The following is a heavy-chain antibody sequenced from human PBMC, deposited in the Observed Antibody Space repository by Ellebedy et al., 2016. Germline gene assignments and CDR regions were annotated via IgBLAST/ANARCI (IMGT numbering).Heavy chain of an antibody. V-gene: IGHV4-61*02. CDR1: GGSISSGSYY. CDR2: IYTSGST. J-gene: IGHJ4*02. CDR3: ARQSWVVAASFDY. Sequence: SETLSLTXTVPGGSISSGSYYWSWIRQPAGKGLEWIGRIYTSGSTNYNPSLKSRVTMSVDTSKNQFSLKLSSVTAADTAVYYCARQSWVVAASFDYWGQGTLVTVSS. D-gene: IGHD2-15*01.